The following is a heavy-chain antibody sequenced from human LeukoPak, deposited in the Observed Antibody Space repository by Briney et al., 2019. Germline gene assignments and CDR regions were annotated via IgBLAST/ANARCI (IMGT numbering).Heavy chain of an antibody. CDR3: ARDSRDIAWYFDF. CDR1: GFTFSSYA. CDR2: ITGSGGST. Sequence: PGGSLTLSCAASGFTFSSYAMGWVRQAPGKGLEWVSLITGSGGSTFYADSVKGRFTISRDNSKSTLYLQMNSLRAEDTAVYYCARDSRDIAWYFDFWGQGTLVTVAS. J-gene: IGHJ4*02. D-gene: IGHD2-15*01. V-gene: IGHV3-23*01.